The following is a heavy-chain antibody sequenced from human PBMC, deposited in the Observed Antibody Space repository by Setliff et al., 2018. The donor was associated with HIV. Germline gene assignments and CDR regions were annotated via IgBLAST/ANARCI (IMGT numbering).Heavy chain of an antibody. V-gene: IGHV4-39*07. D-gene: IGHD3-16*01. Sequence: LTCTVSGGSIRTGTYYWGWIRQPPGKGLEWIGIIYYDGRTFYKPTLESRLTISVDTSKNQFSLRLNSVTAADTAVYFCARGGAVSADFDSWGQGTLVTVSS. CDR3: ARGGAVSADFDS. CDR1: GGSIRTGTYY. CDR2: IYYDGRT. J-gene: IGHJ4*02.